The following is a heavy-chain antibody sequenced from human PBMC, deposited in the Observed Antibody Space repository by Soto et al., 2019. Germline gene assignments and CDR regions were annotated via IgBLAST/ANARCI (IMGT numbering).Heavy chain of an antibody. D-gene: IGHD3-22*01. Sequence: SETLSLTCTVSGGSISSGGYYWSWIRQHPGQGLEWIGYIYYSGSTYYNPSLKSRVTISVDTSKNQFSLKLSSVTAADTAVYYCARAQDYYDSSGYYYYGMDVWGQGTTVTVSS. CDR2: IYYSGST. CDR1: GGSISSGGYY. V-gene: IGHV4-31*03. J-gene: IGHJ6*02. CDR3: ARAQDYYDSSGYYYYGMDV.